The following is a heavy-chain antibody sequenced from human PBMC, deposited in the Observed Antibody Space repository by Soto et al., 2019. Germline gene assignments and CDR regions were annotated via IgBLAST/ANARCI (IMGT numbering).Heavy chain of an antibody. CDR1: GYTFTSYY. Sequence: ASVKVSCKASGYTFTSYYMHWVRQAPGQGLEWMGWINPNSGGTNYAQKFRGWVTMTRDTSISTAYMELSRLRSDDTAVYYCARFPTVYYGMDVWGQGTTVTVSS. CDR3: ARFPTVYYGMDV. CDR2: INPNSGGT. J-gene: IGHJ6*02. V-gene: IGHV1-2*04.